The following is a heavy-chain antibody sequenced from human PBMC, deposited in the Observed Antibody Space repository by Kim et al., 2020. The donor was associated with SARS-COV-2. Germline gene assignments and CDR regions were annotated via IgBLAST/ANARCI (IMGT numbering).Heavy chain of an antibody. CDR2: ISSSSSYI. V-gene: IGHV3-21*01. Sequence: GGSLRLSCAASGFTFSSYSMNWVRQAPGKGLEWVSSISSSSSYIYYADSVKGRFTISRDNAKNSLYLQMNSLRAEDTAVYYCARDYHRLSTSGYEDNYYYYYGMDVWGQGTTVTVSS. CDR3: ARDYHRLSTSGYEDNYYYYYGMDV. D-gene: IGHD5-12*01. CDR1: GFTFSSYS. J-gene: IGHJ6*02.